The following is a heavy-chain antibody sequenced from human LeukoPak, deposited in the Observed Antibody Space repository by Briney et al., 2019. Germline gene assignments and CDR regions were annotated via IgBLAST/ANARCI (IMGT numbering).Heavy chain of an antibody. V-gene: IGHV4-59*01. Sequence: KPSETLSLTCTVSGGSISSYYWSWIRQPPGKGLEWIGYIYYSGSTNYNPSLKSRVTISVDTSKNQFSLKLSSVTAADTAVYYCARVGSRWYGGDYYFDYWGQGTLVTVSS. CDR2: IYYSGST. D-gene: IGHD6-13*01. CDR3: ARVGSRWYGGDYYFDY. CDR1: GGSISSYY. J-gene: IGHJ4*02.